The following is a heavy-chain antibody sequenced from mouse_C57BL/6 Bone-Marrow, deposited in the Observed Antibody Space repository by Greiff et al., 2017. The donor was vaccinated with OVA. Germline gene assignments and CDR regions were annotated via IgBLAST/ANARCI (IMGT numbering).Heavy chain of an antibody. Sequence: VQLQQSGPELVKPGASVKISCKASGYTFTDYYMNWVKQSHGKSLEWIGDINPNNGGTSYNQKFKGKATLTVDKSSSTACMELRSLTSEDSAVYYCARRAYWGQGTLVTVSA. J-gene: IGHJ3*01. CDR1: GYTFTDYY. CDR3: ARRAY. V-gene: IGHV1-26*01. CDR2: INPNNGGT.